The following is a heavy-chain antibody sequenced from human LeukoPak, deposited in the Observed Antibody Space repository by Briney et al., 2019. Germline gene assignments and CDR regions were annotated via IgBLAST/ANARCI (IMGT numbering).Heavy chain of an antibody. D-gene: IGHD1-26*01. CDR2: INPNSGGT. V-gene: IGHV1-2*02. J-gene: IGHJ6*03. CDR1: GYTFTSYY. CDR3: ARGVSGSYYYYYMDV. Sequence: ASVKVSCKASGYTFTSYYMHWVRQAPGQGLEWMGWINPNSGGTNYAQKFQGRVTMTRDTSISTAYMELSRLRSDDTAVYYCARGVSGSYYYYYMDVWGKGTTVTISS.